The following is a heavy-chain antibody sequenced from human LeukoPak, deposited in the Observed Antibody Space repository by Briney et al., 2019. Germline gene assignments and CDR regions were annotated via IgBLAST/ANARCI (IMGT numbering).Heavy chain of an antibody. CDR2: IIPISGTA. CDR3: ARWAGDSSAWYPALFDY. J-gene: IGHJ4*02. D-gene: IGHD6-13*01. Sequence: SVKVSCKASGGTFSNHAISWVRQAPGQGLEWMGVIIPISGTANYAQKFQGRVTITADASTSTVYMELSSLISDDTAVYYCARWAGDSSAWYPALFDYWGQGTLVTVSS. V-gene: IGHV1-69*13. CDR1: GGTFSNHA.